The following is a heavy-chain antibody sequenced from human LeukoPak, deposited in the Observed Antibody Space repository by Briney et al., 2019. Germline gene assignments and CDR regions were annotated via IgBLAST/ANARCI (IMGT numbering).Heavy chain of an antibody. Sequence: ASVKVSCKASGYTFTSYYMHWVRQAPGQGLEWMGIINPSGGSTSYAQKFQGRVTMTRDMSTSTVYMELSSLRSEDTAVYCCARDVGVSSSSHYYYYYYMDVWGKGTTVTVSS. CDR3: ARDVGVSSSSHYYYYYYMDV. V-gene: IGHV1-46*01. CDR1: GYTFTSYY. D-gene: IGHD6-6*01. J-gene: IGHJ6*03. CDR2: INPSGGST.